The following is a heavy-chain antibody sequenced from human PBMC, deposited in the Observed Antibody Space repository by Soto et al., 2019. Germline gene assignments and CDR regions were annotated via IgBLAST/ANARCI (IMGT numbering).Heavy chain of an antibody. J-gene: IGHJ4*02. CDR1: GYTFTGYY. Sequence: ASVKVSFKASGYTFTGYYMHWLRQAPGQGLEWMGWINPNSGGTNYAQKFQGRVTMTRDTSISTAYMELSRLRSDDTAVYYCARDDGLEYYYDSSGYYAYWGQGTLVTVSS. V-gene: IGHV1-2*02. CDR3: ARDDGLEYYYDSSGYYAY. D-gene: IGHD3-22*01. CDR2: INPNSGGT.